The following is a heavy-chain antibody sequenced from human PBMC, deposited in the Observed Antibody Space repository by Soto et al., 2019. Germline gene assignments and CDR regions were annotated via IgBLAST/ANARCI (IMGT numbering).Heavy chain of an antibody. V-gene: IGHV3-30-3*01. D-gene: IGHD3-22*01. CDR2: ILYDGTND. J-gene: IGHJ4*02. CDR3: AKAPDSSGYYSYLDY. CDR1: GFTFSDFP. Sequence: GGSLRLSCAASGFTFSDFPIHWVRQAPGKGLEWVAIILYDGTNDYYADSVKGRFTISRDNSKNEVYLQMNSLRAEDTAVYYCAKAPDSSGYYSYLDYWGQGTLVTVSS.